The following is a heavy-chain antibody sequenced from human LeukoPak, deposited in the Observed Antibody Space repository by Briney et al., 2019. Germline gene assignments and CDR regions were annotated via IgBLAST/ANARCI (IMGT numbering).Heavy chain of an antibody. J-gene: IGHJ4*02. Sequence: GGSLRLSCAASGFTFSSYAMHWVRQAPGKGLEWVGRIKSKTDGGTTDYAAPVKGRFTISRDDSKNTLYLQMNSLKTEDTAVYYCTTDRKKKGDYWGQGTLVTVSS. CDR2: IKSKTDGGTT. V-gene: IGHV3-15*07. CDR1: GFTFSSYA. CDR3: TTDRKKKGDY.